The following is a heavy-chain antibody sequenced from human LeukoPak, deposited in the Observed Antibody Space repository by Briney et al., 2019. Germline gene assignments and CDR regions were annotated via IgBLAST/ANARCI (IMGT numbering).Heavy chain of an antibody. Sequence: GESLKISLNGFGYSLPNYWITWVPQMPGKGLEGMWIIYPGDSVTNYSPSFKGQVTISADRSINTAYLQWSSMRASDTAMYYCARSPRDGYHDSFDNWGQGTMVTVSS. CDR2: IYPGDSVT. J-gene: IGHJ3*02. CDR1: GYSLPNYW. D-gene: IGHD5-24*01. CDR3: ARSPRDGYHDSFDN. V-gene: IGHV5-51*01.